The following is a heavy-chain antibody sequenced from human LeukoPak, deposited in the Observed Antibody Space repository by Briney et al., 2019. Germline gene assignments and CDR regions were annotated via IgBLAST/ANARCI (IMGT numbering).Heavy chain of an antibody. CDR1: GFTFSTSA. CDR2: ISGGADST. CDR3: AKILRNLVPFDY. V-gene: IGHV3-23*01. D-gene: IGHD6-6*01. Sequence: GGSPRLSCAASGFTFSTSAMSWVRQAPGKGLEWVSVISGGADSTYYADSVKGRFTISRDNFKNTLYLQMNSLRVEDTAVYYCAKILRNLVPFDYWGQGTLVTVSS. J-gene: IGHJ4*02.